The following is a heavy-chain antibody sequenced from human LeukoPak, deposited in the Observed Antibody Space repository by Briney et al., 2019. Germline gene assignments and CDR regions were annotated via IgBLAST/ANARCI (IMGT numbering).Heavy chain of an antibody. D-gene: IGHD2-2*01. CDR2: IYSDGTT. Sequence: PGGSLRLSCAASGFTVSSNYMSWVRQAPGKGPEWVSFIYSDGTTDYADSMKGRFTISRDNSKNTLYLQMNTLRAEDTAVYYCARAREEIVVVPAARDGWFDPWGQGTLVTVSS. CDR3: ARAREEIVVVPAARDGWFDP. V-gene: IGHV3-53*01. J-gene: IGHJ5*02. CDR1: GFTVSSNY.